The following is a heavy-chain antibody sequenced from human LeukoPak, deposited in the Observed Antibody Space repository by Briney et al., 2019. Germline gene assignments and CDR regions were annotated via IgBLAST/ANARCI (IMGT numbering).Heavy chain of an antibody. CDR2: IYHSGST. V-gene: IGHV4-38-2*02. CDR1: GYSISSGYY. J-gene: IGHJ4*02. D-gene: IGHD1-7*01. Sequence: PSETLSLTCTVSGYSISSGYYWGWIRQPPGKGLEWIGSIYHSGSTYYNPSLKSRVTISVDTSKNQFSLKLSSVTAADTAVYYCARESLNWNYKYTHFDYWGQGTLVTVSS. CDR3: ARESLNWNYKYTHFDY.